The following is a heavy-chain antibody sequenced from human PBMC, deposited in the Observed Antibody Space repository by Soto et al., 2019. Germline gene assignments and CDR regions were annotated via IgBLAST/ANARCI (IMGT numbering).Heavy chain of an antibody. CDR2: IWYDGSQI. CDR1: GFTFSSYG. D-gene: IGHD3-16*01. Sequence: PGGSLRLSCAASGFTFSSYGMNWVRQAPGKGLEWVALIWYDGSQIYYADSVKGRFTISRDNSQSTLYLQMDSLRADDTALYFCARESPLITYYFHLWGQGTLVNVSS. V-gene: IGHV3-33*08. J-gene: IGHJ4*02. CDR3: ARESPLITYYFHL.